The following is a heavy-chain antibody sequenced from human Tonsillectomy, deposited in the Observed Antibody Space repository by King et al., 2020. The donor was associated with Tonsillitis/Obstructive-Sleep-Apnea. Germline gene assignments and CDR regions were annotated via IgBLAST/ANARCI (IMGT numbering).Heavy chain of an antibody. V-gene: IGHV1-18*01. CDR1: GYTFTSYG. D-gene: IGHD3-3*01. J-gene: IGHJ6*02. Sequence: VPLVESGAEVKKPGASVKVSCKASGYTFTSYGISWVRQAPGQGLEWMGSISAYNGNTNYAQKLQGRVTMTKDTSTSTAYMELRSLRSDDTAVYYCASPYYDFWSGYGGTGYYYYGMDVWGQGTTVTVSS. CDR2: ISAYNGNT. CDR3: ASPYYDFWSGYGGTGYYYYGMDV.